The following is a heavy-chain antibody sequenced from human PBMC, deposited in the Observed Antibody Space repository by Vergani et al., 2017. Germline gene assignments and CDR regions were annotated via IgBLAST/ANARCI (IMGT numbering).Heavy chain of an antibody. CDR1: GFTFSSYS. CDR2: ISSSSSYI. D-gene: IGHD1-7*01. CDR3: ARVAWNYGCPQNEEYYFDY. J-gene: IGHJ4*02. V-gene: IGHV3-21*01. Sequence: EVQLVESGGGLVKPGGSLRLSCAASGFTFSSYSMNWVRQAPGKGLEWVSSISSSSSYIYYADSVKGRFTISRDNAKNSLYLQMNSLRAEDTAVYYCARVAWNYGCPQNEEYYFDYWGQGTLVTVSS.